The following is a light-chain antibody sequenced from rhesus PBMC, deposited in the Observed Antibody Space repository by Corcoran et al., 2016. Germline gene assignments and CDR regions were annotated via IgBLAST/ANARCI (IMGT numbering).Light chain of an antibody. CDR1: QSVSSY. CDR3: QQYNNWNRT. Sequence: EIVMTQSPATLSLSPGERATLSCRASQSVSSYVAWYQQKPEQAPRLLFHGASGRAHGTPDRFSGRGSGTDVTLIISSREPEDVGVYYCQQYNNWNRTFGQDAKVEIK. CDR2: GAS. V-gene: IGKV3S9*01. J-gene: IGKJ1*01.